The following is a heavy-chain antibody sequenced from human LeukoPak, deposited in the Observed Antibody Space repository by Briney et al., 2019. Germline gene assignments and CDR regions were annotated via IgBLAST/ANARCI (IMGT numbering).Heavy chain of an antibody. CDR2: ISAYNGNT. CDR1: GYTFSIYG. J-gene: IGHJ4*02. CDR3: ARGGCTNGVCYDY. D-gene: IGHD2-8*01. V-gene: IGHV1-18*01. Sequence: ASVRVSCKASGYTFSIYGFSWVRQAPGQGLEWMGWISAYNGNTNYAQKFQGRVTITRNTSISTAYMELSSLRSEDTAVYYCARGGCTNGVCYDYWGQGTLVTVSS.